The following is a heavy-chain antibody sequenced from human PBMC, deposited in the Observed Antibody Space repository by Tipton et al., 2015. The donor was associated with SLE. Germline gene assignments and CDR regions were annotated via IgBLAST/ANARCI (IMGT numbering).Heavy chain of an antibody. D-gene: IGHD3-16*01. V-gene: IGHV4-34*01. CDR3: ARGDTYTGPLYFDS. CDR2: INHSGST. CDR1: GGSFSGYY. Sequence: TLSLTCAVYGGSFSGYYWSWIRQPPGKGLEWIGEINHSGSTNCNPSLKSRVTISVDTSKNQFSLKLSSVTAADTAVYYCARGDTYTGPLYFDSWGQGTLVTVSS. J-gene: IGHJ4*02.